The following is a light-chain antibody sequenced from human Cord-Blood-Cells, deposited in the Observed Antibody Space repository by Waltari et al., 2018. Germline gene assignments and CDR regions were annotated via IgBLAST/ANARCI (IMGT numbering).Light chain of an antibody. CDR2: VVS. Sequence: QSALTQPRSVSGSPGQSVTISCTGTSSDVGGYNYVSWYQQHPGKAPQLMIYVVSKRPSGVPDRFSGSKSGNTASLTISGLQAEDEADYYCCSYAGSNWVFGGGTKLTVL. J-gene: IGLJ3*02. CDR1: SSDVGGYNY. V-gene: IGLV2-11*01. CDR3: CSYAGSNWV.